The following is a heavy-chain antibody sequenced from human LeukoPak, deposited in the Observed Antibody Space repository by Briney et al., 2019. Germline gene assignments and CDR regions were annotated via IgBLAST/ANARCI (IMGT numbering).Heavy chain of an antibody. Sequence: ASVKVSCKVSGYTLTELSMHWVRQAPGKGLEWMGGFDPEDGETIYAQKFQGRVTMTEDTSTDTAYMELSSLRPEDTAVYYCATHFWSGYYRSDWFDPWGQGTLVTVSS. CDR3: ATHFWSGYYRSDWFDP. V-gene: IGHV1-24*01. CDR2: FDPEDGET. CDR1: GYTLTELS. D-gene: IGHD3-3*02. J-gene: IGHJ5*02.